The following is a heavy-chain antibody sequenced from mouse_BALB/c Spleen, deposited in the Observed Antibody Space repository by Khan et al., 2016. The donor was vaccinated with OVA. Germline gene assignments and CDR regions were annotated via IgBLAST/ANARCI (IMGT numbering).Heavy chain of an antibody. CDR1: GFSLNSYG. J-gene: IGHJ4*01. CDR3: AKFTPEYYSMDY. Sequence: VQLQQSGPGLVAPSQSLSITCTVSGFSLNSYGVNWVRQPPGKGLEWLGVIWGDGSTNYHTALKSRLIISKDNSKSQVFLKLNSLQTDDTATYYCAKFTPEYYSMDYWGQGTSVTVSS. V-gene: IGHV2-3*01. D-gene: IGHD2-12*01. CDR2: IWGDGST.